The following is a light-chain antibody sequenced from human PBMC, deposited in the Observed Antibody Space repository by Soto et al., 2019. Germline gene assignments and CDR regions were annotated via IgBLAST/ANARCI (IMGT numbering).Light chain of an antibody. CDR1: QSVSSSY. Sequence: EIVLTQSPGTLSLSPGERATLSCRASQSVSSSYLAWYQQRPGQAPRLLIYVASNRATGTPDRFSGSGSGTDFTLTISGLEPEDFAVYYCQQYGSSPITFGQGTRLEIK. CDR2: VAS. CDR3: QQYGSSPIT. J-gene: IGKJ5*01. V-gene: IGKV3-20*01.